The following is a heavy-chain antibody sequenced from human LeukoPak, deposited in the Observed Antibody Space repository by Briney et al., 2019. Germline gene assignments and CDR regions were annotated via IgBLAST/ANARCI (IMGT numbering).Heavy chain of an antibody. CDR2: VNHSGST. V-gene: IGHV4-34*01. J-gene: IGHJ5*02. Sequence: PSETLSLTCAVYGGSFSGYYWSWIRQPPGKGLEWIGEVNHSGSTNYNPSLKSRVTISVDTSKNQFSLKLSSVTAADTAVYYCARGPTRRYYDFWSGFMGAWFDPWGQGTLVTVSS. CDR3: ARGPTRRYYDFWSGFMGAWFDP. D-gene: IGHD3-3*01. CDR1: GGSFSGYY.